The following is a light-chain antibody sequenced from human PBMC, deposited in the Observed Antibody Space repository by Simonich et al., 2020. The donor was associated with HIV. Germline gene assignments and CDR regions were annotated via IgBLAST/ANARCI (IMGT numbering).Light chain of an antibody. V-gene: IGKV3D-20*01. CDR3: QQYGSSPPRLT. CDR1: QSVSSSN. J-gene: IGKJ4*01. Sequence: EIVLTQSPGTLSLSPGERATLSCRASQSVSSSNLAWYQQKPGLAPRLLIYDASSRATGIPDRFSGSGSGTDFTLTISRLEPEDFAVYYCQQYGSSPPRLTFGGGTMVEIK. CDR2: DAS.